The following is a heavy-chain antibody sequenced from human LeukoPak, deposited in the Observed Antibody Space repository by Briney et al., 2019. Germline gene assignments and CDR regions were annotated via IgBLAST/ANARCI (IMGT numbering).Heavy chain of an antibody. V-gene: IGHV3-53*01. J-gene: IGHJ4*02. D-gene: IGHD1-1*01. CDR2: IHSGGRT. Sequence: GGSLTLSCAASGFIVSSNYMSWVRQAPGKGLEWVSVIHSGGRTYYADSVEGRFTISRDNSKNTVHLQMNSLRAEDRAMYYCARGGTGTQDFDSWGQGTLVTVSS. CDR3: ARGGTGTQDFDS. CDR1: GFIVSSNY.